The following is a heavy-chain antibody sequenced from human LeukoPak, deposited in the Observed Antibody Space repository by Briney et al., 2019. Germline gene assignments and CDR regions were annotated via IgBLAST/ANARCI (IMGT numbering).Heavy chain of an antibody. Sequence: SLRLSCAASGFTFDDYAMHWVRQAPGKGLEWVSGISWNSGSIGYADSVKGRFTISRDNAKNSLYLQMNSLRAEDTALYYCAFLGTAAGDYWGQGTLVTVSS. D-gene: IGHD6-13*01. V-gene: IGHV3-9*01. J-gene: IGHJ4*02. CDR1: GFTFDDYA. CDR2: ISWNSGSI. CDR3: AFLGTAAGDY.